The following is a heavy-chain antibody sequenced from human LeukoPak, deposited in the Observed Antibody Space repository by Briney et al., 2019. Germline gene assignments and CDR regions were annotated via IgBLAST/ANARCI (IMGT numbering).Heavy chain of an antibody. V-gene: IGHV3-30*03. CDR3: ARSNYNSSWYYFDY. D-gene: IGHD6-13*01. J-gene: IGHJ4*02. CDR1: GFTFSSYG. CDR2: ISYDGSNK. Sequence: PGGSLRLSCAASGFTFSSYGMHWVRQAPGKGLEWVAVISYDGSNKYYADSVKGRFTISRDNSKNTLYLQMNSLRAEDTAVYYCARSNYNSSWYYFDYWGQGTLVTVSS.